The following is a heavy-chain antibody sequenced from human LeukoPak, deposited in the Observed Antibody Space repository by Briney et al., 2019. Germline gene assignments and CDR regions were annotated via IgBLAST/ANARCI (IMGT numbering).Heavy chain of an antibody. V-gene: IGHV3-9*01. D-gene: IGHD6-25*01. J-gene: IGHJ4*02. Sequence: GGSLRLSCAASGFTFDDYAMHWVRQAPGKGLEWVSGISWNSGSIGYADSVKGRFTISRDNAKNSLYLQMNSLRAEDTAVYYCARAPGIAAKSPFDYWGQGTLVTVSS. CDR2: ISWNSGSI. CDR3: ARAPGIAAKSPFDY. CDR1: GFTFDDYA.